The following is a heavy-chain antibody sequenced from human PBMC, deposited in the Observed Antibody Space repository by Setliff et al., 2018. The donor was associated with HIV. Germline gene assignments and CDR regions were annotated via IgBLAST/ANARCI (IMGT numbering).Heavy chain of an antibody. CDR1: GHTFTNYD. V-gene: IGHV1-8*01. Sequence: ASVKVSCKPPGHTFTNYDIHWLRRATGQGLEWVGWMNPNTGVSGYALKFQARVTMTRDTSISTAYMELSSLTSEDTAVYYCARGKGVGGVVITGGLDVWGKGTTVTVSS. CDR3: ARGKGVGGVVITGGLDV. J-gene: IGHJ6*04. D-gene: IGHD3-10*01. CDR2: MNPNTGVS.